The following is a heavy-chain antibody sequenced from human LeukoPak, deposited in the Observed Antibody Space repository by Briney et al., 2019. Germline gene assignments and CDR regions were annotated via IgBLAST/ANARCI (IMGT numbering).Heavy chain of an antibody. J-gene: IGHJ4*02. CDR3: ARPLGYSGSGSYYAY. Sequence: GGSLRLSCEASGFTFSSYEMSWARQAPGKGLEWVSYISIGGDTIHYADSVKGRFTISRDNAKKSLYLQMNSLRAEDTAVYYCARPLGYSGSGSYYAYWGQGTLVTVSA. D-gene: IGHD3-10*01. V-gene: IGHV3-48*03. CDR2: ISIGGDTI. CDR1: GFTFSSYE.